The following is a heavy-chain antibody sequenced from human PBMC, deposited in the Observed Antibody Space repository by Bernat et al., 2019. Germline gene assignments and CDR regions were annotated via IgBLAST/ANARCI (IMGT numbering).Heavy chain of an antibody. CDR2: ISCSGSTI. CDR3: ARDWGYYDFCSGYHRYYFEY. D-gene: IGHD3-3*01. J-gene: IGHJ4*02. V-gene: IGHV3-48*03. CDR1: GVTFSSYE. Sequence: EVQLVESGGGLVQPGGSLRLSCAASGVTFSSYEMNWVRWAPGKGLEWVSYISCSGSTIYYAASVKGRFTISRDNATNSLYLQMISLRAADTAVYYCARDWGYYDFCSGYHRYYFEYWGQGTLVTVSS.